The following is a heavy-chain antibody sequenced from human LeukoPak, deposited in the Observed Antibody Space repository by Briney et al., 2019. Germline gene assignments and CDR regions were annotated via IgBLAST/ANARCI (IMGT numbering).Heavy chain of an antibody. CDR2: MNPNSGNT. V-gene: IGHV1-8*01. J-gene: IGHJ4*02. CDR3: AGVSTYFGVVTDFDY. D-gene: IGHD3-3*01. CDR1: GYTFTSYD. Sequence: GASVKVSCKASGYTFTSYDINWVRQATGQGLEWMGWMNPNSGNTGYAQKFQGRVTMTRNTSISTAYMELSSLRSEDTAVYYCAGVSTYFGVVTDFDYWGQGTLVTVSS.